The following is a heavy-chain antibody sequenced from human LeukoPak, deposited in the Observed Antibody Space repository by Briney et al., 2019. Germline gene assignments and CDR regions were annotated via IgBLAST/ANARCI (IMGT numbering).Heavy chain of an antibody. J-gene: IGHJ4*02. D-gene: IGHD2-15*01. V-gene: IGHV3-48*03. CDR1: GFTFSSYE. CDR3: ARVRRLLGADY. Sequence: PGGSLRLSCAASGFTFSSYEMDWVRQAPGKGLEWVSYISSSGSTIYYADSVKGRFTISRDNAKNSLYLQMNSLRAEDTAVYYCARVRRLLGADYWGQGTLVTVSS. CDR2: ISSSGSTI.